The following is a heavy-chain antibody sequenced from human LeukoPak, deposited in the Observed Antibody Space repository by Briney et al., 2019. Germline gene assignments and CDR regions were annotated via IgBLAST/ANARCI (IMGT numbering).Heavy chain of an antibody. CDR3: ARDQQTGYNWNDGSGLDY. CDR1: GYTFTSYG. Sequence: ASVTVSCKASGYTFTSYGISWVRQAPGQGLEWMGWISAYNGNTNYAQKLQGRVTMTTDTSTSTAYMELRSLRSDDTAVYYCARDQQTGYNWNDGSGLDYWGQGTLVTVSS. D-gene: IGHD1-1*01. CDR2: ISAYNGNT. J-gene: IGHJ4*02. V-gene: IGHV1-18*01.